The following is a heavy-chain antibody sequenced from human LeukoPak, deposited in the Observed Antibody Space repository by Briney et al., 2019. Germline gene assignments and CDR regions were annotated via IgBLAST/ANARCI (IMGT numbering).Heavy chain of an antibody. V-gene: IGHV3-21*01. J-gene: IGHJ6*03. CDR3: ARFDWSGYSSYYMDV. CDR2: ISSSSSYI. Sequence: GGSLRLSCAASGFTFSSYSMNWVRQAPGKGLEWVSSISSSSSYIYYADSVKGRFTISRDNAKNSLYLQMNSLRAEDTAVYYCARFDWSGYSSYYMDVWGKGTTVTVSS. CDR1: GFTFSSYS. D-gene: IGHD5-18*01.